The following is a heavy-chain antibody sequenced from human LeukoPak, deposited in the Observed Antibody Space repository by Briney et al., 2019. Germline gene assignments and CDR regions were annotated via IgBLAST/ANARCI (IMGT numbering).Heavy chain of an antibody. V-gene: IGHV4-31*03. D-gene: IGHD5-18*01. CDR1: GGSISSGGYY. CDR3: ARNGYNYGSDY. CDR2: IYHSGST. Sequence: SETLSLTCTVSGGSISSGGYYWSRIRQHPGKGLEWIGYIYHSGSTYYNPSLKSRVTISVDTSKNQFSLKLSSVTAADTAVYYCARNGYNYGSDYWGQGTLVIVSS. J-gene: IGHJ4*02.